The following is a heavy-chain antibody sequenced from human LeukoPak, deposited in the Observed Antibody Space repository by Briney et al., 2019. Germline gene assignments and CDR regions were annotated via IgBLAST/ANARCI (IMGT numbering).Heavy chain of an antibody. V-gene: IGHV4-59*01. CDR1: GGSISSYY. CDR3: AREAEYSSSWYRGRGYYFDY. CDR2: IYYSGSA. D-gene: IGHD6-13*01. Sequence: SETLSLTCTVSGGSISSYYWSWIRQPPGKGLEWIGYIYYSGSANYNPSLKSRVTISVDTSKNQFSLKLSSVTAADTAVYYCAREAEYSSSWYRGRGYYFDYWGQGTLVTVSS. J-gene: IGHJ4*02.